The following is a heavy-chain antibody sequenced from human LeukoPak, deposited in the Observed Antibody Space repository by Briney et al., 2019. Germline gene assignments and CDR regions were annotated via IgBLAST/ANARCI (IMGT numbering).Heavy chain of an antibody. Sequence: GGSLRLSCAASGFTVSRNYMSWVRQAPGKGLEWVSVIYSGGSRYYADCVKGRFTISRDNSKNTMYLQMNSLRAEDTAVYYCAELGITMIGGVWGKGTTVTISS. J-gene: IGHJ6*04. CDR1: GFTVSRNY. CDR3: AELGITMIGGV. D-gene: IGHD3-10*02. CDR2: IYSGGSR. V-gene: IGHV3-53*01.